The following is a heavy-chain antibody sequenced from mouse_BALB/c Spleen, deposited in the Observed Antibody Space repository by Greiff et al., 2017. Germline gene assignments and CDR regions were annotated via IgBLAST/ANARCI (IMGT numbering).Heavy chain of an antibody. V-gene: IGHV4-1*02. CDR1: GFDFSRYW. Sequence: EVKLQESGGGLVQPGGSLKLSCAASGFDFSRYWMSWVRQAPGKGLEWIGEINPDSSTINYTPSLKDKFIISRDNAKNTLYLQMSKVRTEDTALYYCARPWYDYEFAYWGQGTLVTVSA. CDR2: INPDSSTI. CDR3: ARPWYDYEFAY. J-gene: IGHJ3*01. D-gene: IGHD2-4*01.